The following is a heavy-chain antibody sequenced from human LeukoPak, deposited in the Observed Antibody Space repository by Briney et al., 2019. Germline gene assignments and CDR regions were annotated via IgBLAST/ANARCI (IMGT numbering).Heavy chain of an antibody. Sequence: TSETLSLTCTVSGGSISSYYWSWIRQPAGKGLEWIGRIYTSGSTNYNPSLKSRVTMSVDTSKNQFSLKLSSVTAADTAVYYCARAPGRYCSSTSCSNWFDPWGQGTLVTVSS. J-gene: IGHJ5*02. CDR3: ARAPGRYCSSTSCSNWFDP. D-gene: IGHD2-2*01. CDR1: GGSISSYY. CDR2: IYTSGST. V-gene: IGHV4-4*07.